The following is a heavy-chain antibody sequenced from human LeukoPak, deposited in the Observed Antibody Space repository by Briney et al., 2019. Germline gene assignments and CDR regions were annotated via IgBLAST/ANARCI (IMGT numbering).Heavy chain of an antibody. CDR3: ARESESYDSSGSTFKF. V-gene: IGHV3-30*02. D-gene: IGHD3-22*01. CDR1: GFTLSSYG. J-gene: IGHJ4*02. CDR2: IRYDGSNK. Sequence: GGSLRLSCTASGFTLSSYGMHWVRQAPGKGLEWVAFIRYDGSNKYYADSVKGRFTISRDNSKNTLYLQMNSLRAEDTAVYYCARESESYDSSGSTFKFWGQGTLVTVSS.